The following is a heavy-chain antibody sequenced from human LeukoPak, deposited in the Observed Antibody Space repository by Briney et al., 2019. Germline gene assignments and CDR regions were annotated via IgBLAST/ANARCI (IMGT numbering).Heavy chain of an antibody. CDR3: ARETGDGVDY. Sequence: SETLSLTCTVSGGSISSYYWSWIRQPPGKGLEWIGYIYYSGSTNYNPSLKSRVTISVDTSKNQFSLKLSSVTAADTAMYYCARETGDGVDYWGQGTLVTVSS. V-gene: IGHV4-59*01. J-gene: IGHJ4*02. CDR1: GGSISSYY. CDR2: IYYSGST. D-gene: IGHD7-27*01.